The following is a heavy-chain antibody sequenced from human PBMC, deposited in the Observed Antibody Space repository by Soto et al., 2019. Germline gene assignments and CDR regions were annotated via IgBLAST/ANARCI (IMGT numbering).Heavy chain of an antibody. Sequence: PGGSLRLSCAASGFTFSDHYMDWVRQAPGKGLEWVGRTKNKTDGWTTDYAAPVKGRFTISRDDSKNTLYLQMNSLKTEDTAVYYCTTDSVAAQSPSYYSDYWGQGTLVTVSS. CDR3: TTDSVAAQSPSYYSDY. CDR1: GFTFSDHY. CDR2: TKNKTDGWTT. V-gene: IGHV3-15*01. D-gene: IGHD6-19*01. J-gene: IGHJ4*02.